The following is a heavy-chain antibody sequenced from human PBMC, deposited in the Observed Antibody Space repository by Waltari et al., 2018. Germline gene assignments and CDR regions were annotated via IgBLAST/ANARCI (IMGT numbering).Heavy chain of an antibody. Sequence: QVQLQESGPGLVKPSETLSLTCAVSGYPISSGYYWGLIRPPPGKDVEWIGGIYHSGSAYYHPSLKSRVTISVDTSKNQFSLKLSSVTAADTAVYYCARHYQAAAGNDAFDILGQGTMVTVSS. D-gene: IGHD6-13*01. CDR3: ARHYQAAAGNDAFDI. V-gene: IGHV4-38-2*01. J-gene: IGHJ3*02. CDR2: IYHSGSA. CDR1: GYPISSGYY.